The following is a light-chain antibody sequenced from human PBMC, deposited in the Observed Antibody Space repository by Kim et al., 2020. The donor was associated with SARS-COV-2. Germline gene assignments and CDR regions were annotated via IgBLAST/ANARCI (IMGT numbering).Light chain of an antibody. CDR3: AAWDDSLNGV. Sequence: PGQRVTISCSGSSSNIGSNTVSWYQQLPGTAPKLLIYSNNQRPSGVPDRFSGSKSGTSASLAISGLQSEDEADYYCAAWDDSLNGVFGGGTKLTVL. J-gene: IGLJ3*02. CDR2: SNN. V-gene: IGLV1-44*01. CDR1: SSNIGSNT.